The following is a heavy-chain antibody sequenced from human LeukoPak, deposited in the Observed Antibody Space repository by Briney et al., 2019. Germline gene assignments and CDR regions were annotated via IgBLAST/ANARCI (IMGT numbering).Heavy chain of an antibody. Sequence: SETLSLTCTVSGGSISSYYWSWIRQPPGKGLEWIGYIYYSGSTNYNPSLKSRVTISVDTSKNQFSLKLSSVTAADTAVYYCARAFCSGGSCYVRKYFDYWGQGTLVTVSS. CDR3: ARAFCSGGSCYVRKYFDY. CDR2: IYYSGST. D-gene: IGHD2-15*01. CDR1: GGSISSYY. V-gene: IGHV4-59*12. J-gene: IGHJ4*02.